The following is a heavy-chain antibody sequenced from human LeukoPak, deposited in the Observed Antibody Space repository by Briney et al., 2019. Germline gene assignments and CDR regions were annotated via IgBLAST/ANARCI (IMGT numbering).Heavy chain of an antibody. Sequence: TSETLSLTCTVSGGSISSSSYYRGWIRQPPGQGLVWIGSIYYSGSTSYNPSLKSRVTISVDTSKNQFSLKLSSVTAADTAVYYCARRYSSSWYSETDYWGQGTLVTVSS. CDR2: IYYSGST. CDR1: GGSISSSSYY. J-gene: IGHJ4*02. V-gene: IGHV4-39*01. D-gene: IGHD6-13*01. CDR3: ARRYSSSWYSETDY.